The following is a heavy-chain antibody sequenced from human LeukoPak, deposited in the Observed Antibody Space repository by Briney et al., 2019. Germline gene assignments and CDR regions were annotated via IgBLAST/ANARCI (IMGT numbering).Heavy chain of an antibody. Sequence: SETLSLTCTVSGGSISSYYWSWIRQPPGKGLEWIGYIYYSGSTNYNPSLKSRVTISVDTSKNQFSLKLSSVTAADTAVYYCARLVAATRDYYYYGMDVWGQGTTVTVSS. D-gene: IGHD2-15*01. CDR1: GGSISSYY. CDR3: ARLVAATRDYYYYGMDV. J-gene: IGHJ6*02. V-gene: IGHV4-59*12. CDR2: IYYSGST.